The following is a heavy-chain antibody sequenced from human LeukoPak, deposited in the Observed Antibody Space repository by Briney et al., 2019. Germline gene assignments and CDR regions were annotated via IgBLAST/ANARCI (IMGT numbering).Heavy chain of an antibody. V-gene: IGHV1-24*01. J-gene: IGHJ1*01. CDR3: ATNIVWPAAEYFQH. CDR2: FDPEDGET. CDR1: GYTLTELS. Sequence: ASVKVSCKVSGYTLTELSMHWVRQAPGKGLEWMGGFDPEDGETIYAQKFQGRVTMTEDTSTDTAYMELSSLRSEDAAVYYCATNIVWPAAEYFQHWGQGTLVTVSS. D-gene: IGHD2-15*01.